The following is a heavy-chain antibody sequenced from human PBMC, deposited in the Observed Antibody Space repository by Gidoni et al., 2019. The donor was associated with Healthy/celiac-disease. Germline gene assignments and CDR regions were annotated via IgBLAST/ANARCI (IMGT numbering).Heavy chain of an antibody. J-gene: IGHJ4*02. CDR3: ARDGLVVAASRFDY. CDR1: GYTFTSYD. D-gene: IGHD2-15*01. V-gene: IGHV1-8*01. CDR2: LNPNSGNT. Sequence: QVQLVQSGAEVKKPGASVKVSCKASGYTFTSYDINWVRQATGQGLEWMGWLNPNSGNTGYAQKFQGRVTMTSNTSISTAYMELSSLRSEDTAVYYCARDGLVVAASRFDYWGQGTLVTVSS.